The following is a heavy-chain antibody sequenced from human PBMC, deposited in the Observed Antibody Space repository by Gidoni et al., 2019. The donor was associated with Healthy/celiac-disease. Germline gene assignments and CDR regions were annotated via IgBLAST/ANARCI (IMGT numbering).Heavy chain of an antibody. V-gene: IGHV4-34*01. D-gene: IGHD6-19*01. J-gene: IGHJ6*02. CDR3: ARGHWLVPYYYYYGMDV. CDR1: GRPLSSYY. CDR2: LNHSGST. Sequence: QVQLQQWGAGLLQPAETLSHTCAVYGRPLSSYYWSWSRQPPGKGLEWIGALNHSGSTNYNPSLKSRVTISVDTSKNQFSLKLSSVTAADTAVYYCARGHWLVPYYYYYGMDVWGQGTTVTVSS.